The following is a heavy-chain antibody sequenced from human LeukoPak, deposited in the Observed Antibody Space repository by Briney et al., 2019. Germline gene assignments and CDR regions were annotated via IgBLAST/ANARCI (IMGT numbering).Heavy chain of an antibody. CDR1: GGSISSGSYY. D-gene: IGHD3-10*01. CDR3: ARGRIVYGSGHDNWFDP. CDR2: IYTSGST. J-gene: IGHJ5*02. V-gene: IGHV4-61*02. Sequence: SETLSLTCTVSGGSISSGSYYWSWIRQPAGKGPEWIGRIYTSGSTNYNPSLKSRVTISVDTSKNQFSLKLSSVTAADTAVYYCARGRIVYGSGHDNWFDPWGQGTLVTVSS.